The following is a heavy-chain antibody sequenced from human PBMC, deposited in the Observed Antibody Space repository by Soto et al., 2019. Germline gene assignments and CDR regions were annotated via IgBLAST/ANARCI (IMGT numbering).Heavy chain of an antibody. CDR3: ARAASIAGRGCFDP. J-gene: IGHJ5*02. D-gene: IGHD6-6*01. CDR2: IIPIFGTA. V-gene: IGHV1-69*01. Sequence: QVQLVQSGAEVKKPGSSVKVSCKASGGTFSSYAISWVRQAPGQGLEWMGGIIPIFGTANYAQKFQGRVTITADESTSAADMELSCLKSEDTAVYYCARAASIAGRGCFDPWGQGPLVTVSS. CDR1: GGTFSSYA.